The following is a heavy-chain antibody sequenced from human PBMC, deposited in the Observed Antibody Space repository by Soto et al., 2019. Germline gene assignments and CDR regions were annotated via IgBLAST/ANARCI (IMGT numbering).Heavy chain of an antibody. CDR3: AREAYSYGPDYYYYYGMDV. V-gene: IGHV1-69*06. J-gene: IGHJ6*02. D-gene: IGHD5-18*01. CDR2: IIPIFGTA. Sequence: SVEVCGKGSGGTFSSYSISWVLQAPGQGLEWMGGIIPIFGTANYAQKFQGRVTITADKSTSTAYMELSSLRSEDTAVYYCAREAYSYGPDYYYYYGMDVWGQGTTVTVSS. CDR1: GGTFSSYS.